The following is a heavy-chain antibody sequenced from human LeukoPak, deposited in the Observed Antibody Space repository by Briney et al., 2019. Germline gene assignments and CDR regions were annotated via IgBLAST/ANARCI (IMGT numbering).Heavy chain of an antibody. V-gene: IGHV3-23*01. CDR3: AKDLRDYGDYVGCFGY. J-gene: IGHJ4*02. D-gene: IGHD4-17*01. Sequence: GGSLRLSCAASGFTFGSYAMSWVRQAPGKGLEWVSAISGSGGSTYYADSVKGRFTISRDNSKNTLYLQMNSLRAEDTAVYYCAKDLRDYGDYVGCFGYWGQGTLVTVSS. CDR1: GFTFGSYA. CDR2: ISGSGGST.